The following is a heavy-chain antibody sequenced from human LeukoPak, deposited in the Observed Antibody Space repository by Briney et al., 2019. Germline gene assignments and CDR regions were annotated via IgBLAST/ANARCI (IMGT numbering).Heavy chain of an antibody. CDR2: VYHSGST. CDR1: GGSISSGGYY. D-gene: IGHD3-10*01. CDR3: ARDSPVRAFDI. J-gene: IGHJ3*02. V-gene: IGHV4-30-2*01. Sequence: SQTLSLTCTVSGGSISSGGYYWSWIRQPPGKGLEWIGYVYHSGSTYYNPSLKSRVTISVDRSKNQFSLKLSSVTAADTAVYYCARDSPVRAFDIWGQGTMVTVSS.